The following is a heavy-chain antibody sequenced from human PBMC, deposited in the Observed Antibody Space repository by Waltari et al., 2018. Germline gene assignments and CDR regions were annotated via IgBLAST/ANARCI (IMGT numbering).Heavy chain of an antibody. Sequence: ELQLVESGGGLVQPGGSLKLSCAASGFTFSGSAMHWVRQASGKGLEWVGRIRSKANSYATAYAASVKGRFTISRDDSKNTAYLQMNSLKTEDTAVYYCTMPRGFDSSGYLGYWGQGTLVTVSS. CDR2: IRSKANSYAT. CDR1: GFTFSGSA. J-gene: IGHJ4*02. D-gene: IGHD3-22*01. V-gene: IGHV3-73*02. CDR3: TMPRGFDSSGYLGY.